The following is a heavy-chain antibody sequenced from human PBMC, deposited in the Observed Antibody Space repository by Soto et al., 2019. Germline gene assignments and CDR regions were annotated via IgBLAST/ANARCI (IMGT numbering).Heavy chain of an antibody. V-gene: IGHV5-51*01. D-gene: IGHD6-6*01. Sequence: GESLKISCEASGYTFTGDWIAWVRQMPGKGLGWVGIIYPADSDTRYSPSFQGQVTISADKSINTAFLHWGSLKASDTAMYYCARRAGSRPSRLYCALDVCGQGTTVTVS. CDR3: ARRAGSRPSRLYCALDV. CDR2: IYPADSDT. CDR1: GYTFTGDW. J-gene: IGHJ6*02.